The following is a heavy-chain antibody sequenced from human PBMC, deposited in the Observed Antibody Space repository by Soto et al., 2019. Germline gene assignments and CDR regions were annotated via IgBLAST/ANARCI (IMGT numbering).Heavy chain of an antibody. D-gene: IGHD3-22*01. CDR3: ARDLDTSGYFSYFDD. CDR1: GFTFSSYW. V-gene: IGHV3-74*01. Sequence: GGSLRLSCAASGFTFSSYWMHWVRQVPGKGLVWVSRIHFDGSTTHYADSVKGRFTISRDNAKNTLSLQMNSLRAEDTAVYYCARDLDTSGYFSYFDDWGQGTLVTVSS. J-gene: IGHJ4*02. CDR2: IHFDGSTT.